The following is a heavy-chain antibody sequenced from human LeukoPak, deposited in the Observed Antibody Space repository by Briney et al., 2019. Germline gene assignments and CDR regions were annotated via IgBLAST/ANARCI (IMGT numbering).Heavy chain of an antibody. D-gene: IGHD2-15*01. J-gene: IGHJ4*02. CDR2: ISPDGDFK. CDR1: GFTFRSSW. Sequence: GGSLRLSCAASGFTFRSSWMHWVRQVPGKGLVWVSHISPDGDFKDYADSVKGRFIISRDNAKNSLYLQMNSLRAEDTAMYYCARDYCSGGRCYSVDYWGQGTLVTVSS. V-gene: IGHV3-74*01. CDR3: ARDYCSGGRCYSVDY.